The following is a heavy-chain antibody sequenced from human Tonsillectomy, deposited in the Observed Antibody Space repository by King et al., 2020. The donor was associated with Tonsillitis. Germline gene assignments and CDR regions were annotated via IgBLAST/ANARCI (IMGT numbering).Heavy chain of an antibody. CDR2: INQSGST. V-gene: IGHV4-34*01. CDR3: ARDRRVSSGLYYYYGMDV. Sequence: VQLQQWGAGLLKPSETLSLTCAVSGGSFNDYFCTWIRQPPGEGLEWIGEINQSGSTNYNPSLKSRVTISVDTSKNQFSLKLSSVTDADTAVYYCARDRRVSSGLYYYYGMDVWGQGTKVTVSS. J-gene: IGHJ6*02. D-gene: IGHD6-19*01. CDR1: GGSFNDYF.